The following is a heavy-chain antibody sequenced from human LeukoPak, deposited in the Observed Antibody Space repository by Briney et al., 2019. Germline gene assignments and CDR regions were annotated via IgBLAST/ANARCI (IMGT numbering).Heavy chain of an antibody. Sequence: PSETLSLTCAVYGASYSAYYWSWIRQPPGKGLEWIGDIDHRGTATYNPSLKSRLTISADASKNQFSLKLNSVTDADTAVYYCAVGITIHGVAASFDSWGQGNLVIVSS. CDR1: GASYSAYY. CDR2: IDHRGTA. CDR3: AVGITIHGVAASFDS. D-gene: IGHD3-3*01. V-gene: IGHV4-34*01. J-gene: IGHJ4*02.